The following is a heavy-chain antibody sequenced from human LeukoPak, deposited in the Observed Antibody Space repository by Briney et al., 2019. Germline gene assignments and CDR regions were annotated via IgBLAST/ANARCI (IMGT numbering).Heavy chain of an antibody. CDR3: ARRLGSGSYDSYYFDY. Sequence: NPGGSLRLSCAASGFTFSSYAMSWVRQAPGKGLEWVSAISGSGGSTYYADSVKGRFTTSRDNSKNTLYLQMNSLRAEDAAVYYCARRLGSGSYDSYYFDYWGQGTLVTVSS. J-gene: IGHJ4*02. CDR2: ISGSGGST. D-gene: IGHD3-10*01. CDR1: GFTFSSYA. V-gene: IGHV3-23*01.